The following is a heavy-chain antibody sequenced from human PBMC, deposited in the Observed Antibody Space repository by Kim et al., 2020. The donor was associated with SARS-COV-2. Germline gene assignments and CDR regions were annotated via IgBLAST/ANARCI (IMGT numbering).Heavy chain of an antibody. J-gene: IGHJ6*02. CDR2: ISGSGGST. D-gene: IGHD6-13*01. V-gene: IGHV3-23*01. CDR3: AKVIAAPPHYYYYYGMDV. CDR1: GFTFSSYA. Sequence: GGSLRLSCAASGFTFSSYAMSWVRQAPGKGLEWVSAISGSGGSTYYADSVKGRFTISRDNSKNTLYLQMNSLRAEDTAVYYCAKVIAAPPHYYYYYGMDVWGQGTTVTVSS.